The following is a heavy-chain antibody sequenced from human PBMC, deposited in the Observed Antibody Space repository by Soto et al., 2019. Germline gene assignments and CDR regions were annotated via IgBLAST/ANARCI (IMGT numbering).Heavy chain of an antibody. J-gene: IGHJ6*03. CDR1: GFTFSDSA. CDR2: IRSKPNTDAT. D-gene: IGHD2-15*01. Sequence: EVQLVGSGGGLVQPGGSLKLSCAASGFTFSDSAMRWVRQASGKGLEWVGRIRSKPNTDATAYAASVKGRFTISRDDSKNTAYLQMNSLKTEDTAVYYCTRHVDCSGGSCYSGYYYYMDVWGKGTTVTVSS. CDR3: TRHVDCSGGSCYSGYYYYMDV. V-gene: IGHV3-73*01.